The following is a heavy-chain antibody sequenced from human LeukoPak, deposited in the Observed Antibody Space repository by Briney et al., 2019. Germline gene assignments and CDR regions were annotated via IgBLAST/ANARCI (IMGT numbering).Heavy chain of an antibody. J-gene: IGHJ4*02. D-gene: IGHD5-12*01. V-gene: IGHV3-21*01. Sequence: GGSLRLSCAASGFTFSSYNMNWVRQAPEKGLEWVSSISSSSSYIYYADSVKGRFTISRDNAKNSLYLQMNSLRVEDTAVYYCAREGQSGYDIDYWGQGTLVTVSS. CDR2: ISSSSSYI. CDR3: AREGQSGYDIDY. CDR1: GFTFSSYN.